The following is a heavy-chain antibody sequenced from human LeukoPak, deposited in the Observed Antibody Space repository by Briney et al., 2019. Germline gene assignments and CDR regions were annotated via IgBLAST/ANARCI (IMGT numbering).Heavy chain of an antibody. Sequence: GRSLRLSCAASGFTFDDYAMHWVRQAPGKGLEWVSGVIWNGGRTGYADSVKGRFTISRDNAKNSLYLQMNSLRAEDTALYYCARSRDGYNFYFDYWGPGTLVTVSS. CDR2: VIWNGGRT. V-gene: IGHV3-20*04. CDR1: GFTFDDYA. J-gene: IGHJ4*02. CDR3: ARSRDGYNFYFDY. D-gene: IGHD5-24*01.